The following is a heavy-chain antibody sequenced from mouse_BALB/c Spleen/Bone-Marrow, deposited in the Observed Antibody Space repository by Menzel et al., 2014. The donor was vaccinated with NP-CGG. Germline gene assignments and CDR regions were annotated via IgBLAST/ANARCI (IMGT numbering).Heavy chain of an antibody. CDR1: GFDFXRYW. D-gene: IGHD1-2*01. V-gene: IGHV4-2*02. CDR3: ARLTANGAMDY. CDR2: INPGSSTI. Sequence: EVQGVESGGGLVQPGGSLNLSCAASGFDFXRYWMSWARQAPGKGQEWIGEINPGSSTINYTPSLKGKFIISRDNAKNTLFLQMSKVRSEDTALYYCARLTANGAMDYWGQGTSVTVSS. J-gene: IGHJ4*01.